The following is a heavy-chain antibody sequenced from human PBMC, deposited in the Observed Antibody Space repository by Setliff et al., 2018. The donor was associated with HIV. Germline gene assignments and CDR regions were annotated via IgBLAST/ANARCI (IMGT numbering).Heavy chain of an antibody. V-gene: IGHV3-23*01. CDR1: GFTFSNYA. CDR3: AKADRGYGRNWFDP. J-gene: IGHJ5*02. Sequence: GGSLRLSCAASGFTFSNYAMSWVRQAPGKGLEWVSGISGSGGSTYYVDSVKGRFTISRDNSKNTLHLQMNSLRAEDTAVYYCAKADRGYGRNWFDPWGQGTLVTVSS. D-gene: IGHD4-17*01. CDR2: ISGSGGST.